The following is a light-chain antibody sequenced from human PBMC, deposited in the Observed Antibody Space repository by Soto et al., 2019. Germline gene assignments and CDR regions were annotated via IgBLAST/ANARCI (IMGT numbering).Light chain of an antibody. V-gene: IGKV3-20*01. Sequence: ESVLTHCAGTLSLSPVEISTLSCRASQSVSSSYLAWYQQKPGQAPRLLIYGASTRAIGIPARFSGSGFGTEFTLTINRLEPEDCAVYFCQQYGGSGKSFGQGTKVDIK. CDR1: QSVSSSY. J-gene: IGKJ1*01. CDR3: QQYGGSGKS. CDR2: GAS.